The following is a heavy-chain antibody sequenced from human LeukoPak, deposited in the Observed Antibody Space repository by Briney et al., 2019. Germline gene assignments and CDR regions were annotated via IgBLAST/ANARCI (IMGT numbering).Heavy chain of an antibody. Sequence: PSETLSLTCTVSGGSISSYYWSWIRQPPGKGLEWIGYIYYSGSTNYNPSLKSRVTISVDTSKNQFSLKLSSVTAADTAVYYCAREVVPAAILATYWYFDLWGRGTLVTVSS. V-gene: IGHV4-59*01. D-gene: IGHD2-2*02. J-gene: IGHJ2*01. CDR1: GGSISSYY. CDR2: IYYSGST. CDR3: AREVVPAAILATYWYFDL.